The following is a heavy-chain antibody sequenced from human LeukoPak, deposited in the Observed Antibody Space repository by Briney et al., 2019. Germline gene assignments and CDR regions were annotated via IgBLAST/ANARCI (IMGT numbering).Heavy chain of an antibody. V-gene: IGHV4-34*01. CDR1: GGSFSGYY. J-gene: IGHJ4*02. CDR3: ARGRRYYDFWSGYYFY. Sequence: SETLSLTCAVYGGSFSGYYWSWIRQPPGKGLEWIGEINHSGSTNYNPSLKSRVTISVDTSKNQFSLKLSSVTAADTAVYYCARGRRYYDFWSGYYFYWGQGTLVTVSS. CDR2: INHSGST. D-gene: IGHD3-3*01.